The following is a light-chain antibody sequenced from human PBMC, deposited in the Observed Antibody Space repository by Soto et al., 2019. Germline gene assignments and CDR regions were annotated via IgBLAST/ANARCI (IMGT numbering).Light chain of an antibody. CDR3: QQRSNWPRT. CDR1: KSVSSY. CDR2: DAS. Sequence: IVITQCPSTLSLSPGERATLSCRASKSVSSYLAWYQQKPGQAPRLLIYDASNRATGIPARGGGSGSGTDFTLTTGRREAEDFAVYYCQQRSNWPRTFSLGTKVEI. V-gene: IGKV3-11*01. J-gene: IGKJ1*01.